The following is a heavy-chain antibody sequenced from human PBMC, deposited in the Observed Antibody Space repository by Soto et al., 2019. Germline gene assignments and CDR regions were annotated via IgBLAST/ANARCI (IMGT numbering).Heavy chain of an antibody. D-gene: IGHD2-2*01. Sequence: SVKVSCKASGGTLSSYAISWVRQAPGQGLEWMGGIIPIFGTANYAQKFQGRVTITADKSTSTAYMELSSLRSEDTAVYYCARRRPGYCSSTSCAYFDYWGQGTLVTVSS. CDR3: ARRRPGYCSSTSCAYFDY. CDR2: IIPIFGTA. J-gene: IGHJ4*02. V-gene: IGHV1-69*06. CDR1: GGTLSSYA.